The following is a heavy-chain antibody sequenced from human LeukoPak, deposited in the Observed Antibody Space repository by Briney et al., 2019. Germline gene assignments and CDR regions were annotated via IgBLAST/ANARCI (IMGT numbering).Heavy chain of an antibody. CDR2: ISSSSSYI. D-gene: IGHD7-27*01. Sequence: GGSLRLSCAAFGFTFSSYSMNWVRQAPGKGLEWVSSISSSSSYIYYADSVKGRFTISRDNAKNSLYLQMNSLRAEDTAVYYCARDRGAGDDAFDIWGQGTMVTVSS. CDR1: GFTFSSYS. V-gene: IGHV3-21*01. CDR3: ARDRGAGDDAFDI. J-gene: IGHJ3*02.